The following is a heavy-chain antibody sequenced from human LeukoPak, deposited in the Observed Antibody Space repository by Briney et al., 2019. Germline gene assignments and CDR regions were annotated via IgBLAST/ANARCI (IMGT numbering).Heavy chain of an antibody. CDR1: GGSFSGYY. V-gene: IGHV4-34*01. CDR2: INHSGST. Sequence: NPSETLSLTCAVYGGSFSGYYWSWIRQPPGKGLEWIGEINHSGSTNYNPSLKSRVTISVDTSKNQFSLKLGSVTAADTAVYYCARGQVVANDYWGQGTLVTVSS. D-gene: IGHD5-12*01. CDR3: ARGQVVANDY. J-gene: IGHJ4*02.